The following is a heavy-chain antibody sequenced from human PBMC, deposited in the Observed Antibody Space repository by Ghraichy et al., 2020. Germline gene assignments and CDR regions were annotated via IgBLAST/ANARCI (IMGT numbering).Heavy chain of an antibody. CDR1: GGSISSYY. J-gene: IGHJ6*02. V-gene: IGHV4-59*01. CDR3: ARTYGSGSYPVYYYGMDV. D-gene: IGHD3-10*01. Sequence: SQTLSLTCTVSGGSISSYYWSWIRQPPGKGLEWIGYIYYSGSTNYNPSLKSRVTISVDTSKNQFSLKLSSVTAADTAVYYCARTYGSGSYPVYYYGMDVWGQGTTVTVSS. CDR2: IYYSGST.